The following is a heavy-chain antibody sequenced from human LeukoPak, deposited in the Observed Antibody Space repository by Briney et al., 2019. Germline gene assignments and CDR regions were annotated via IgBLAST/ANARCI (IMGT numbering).Heavy chain of an antibody. CDR3: ARGDCSGGSCYLSLTTIDY. J-gene: IGHJ4*02. D-gene: IGHD2-15*01. Sequence: GGSLRLSCAASGFTLSRHGMHWVRQAPGKGLEWVAFIRYDGINKYSADSVKGRFTISRDNFKNTLYLQMNSLRAEDTAVYYCARGDCSGGSCYLSLTTIDYWGQGTLVTVSS. CDR2: IRYDGINK. CDR1: GFTLSRHG. V-gene: IGHV3-30*02.